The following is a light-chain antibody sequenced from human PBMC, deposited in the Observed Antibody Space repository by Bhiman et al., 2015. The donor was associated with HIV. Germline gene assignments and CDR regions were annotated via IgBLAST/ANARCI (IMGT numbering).Light chain of an antibody. J-gene: IGLJ2*01. Sequence: QSALTQPASVSGSPGQSITISCTGTSSDIGAFDYVSWYQQHPGKAPKFMISNVSRRPSGVSNRFSGSKSGNTASLTISDLQTDDEADYYCSSYTTSNTVLFGGGTKLTVL. CDR1: SSDIGAFDY. V-gene: IGLV2-14*03. CDR2: NVS. CDR3: SSYTTSNTVL.